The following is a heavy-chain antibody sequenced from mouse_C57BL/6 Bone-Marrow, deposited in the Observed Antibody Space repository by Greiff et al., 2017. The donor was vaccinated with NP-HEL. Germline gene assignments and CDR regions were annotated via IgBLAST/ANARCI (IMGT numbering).Heavy chain of an antibody. CDR1: GYTFTSYG. V-gene: IGHV1-81*01. J-gene: IGHJ3*01. Sequence: QVQLKQSGAELARPGASVKLSCKASGYTFTSYGISWVKQRTGQGLEWIGEIYPRSGNTYYNEKFKGKATLTADKSSSTAYMELRSLTSEDSAVYFCARGGLYYGKPFAYWGQGTLVTVSA. D-gene: IGHD2-1*01. CDR2: IYPRSGNT. CDR3: ARGGLYYGKPFAY.